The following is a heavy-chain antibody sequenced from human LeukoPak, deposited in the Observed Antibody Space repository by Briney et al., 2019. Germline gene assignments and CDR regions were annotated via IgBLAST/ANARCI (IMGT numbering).Heavy chain of an antibody. CDR3: ARGVGYSYGPYYYMDV. CDR1: GFTFSSYS. Sequence: GGSLRLSCAASGFTFSSYSMNWVRQAPGKGLEWVSSISSSSSYIYYADSVKGRFTSTRDNAKNSLYLQMNSLRAEDTAVYYCARGVGYSYGPYYYMDVWGKGTTVTVSS. D-gene: IGHD5-18*01. V-gene: IGHV3-21*01. J-gene: IGHJ6*03. CDR2: ISSSSSYI.